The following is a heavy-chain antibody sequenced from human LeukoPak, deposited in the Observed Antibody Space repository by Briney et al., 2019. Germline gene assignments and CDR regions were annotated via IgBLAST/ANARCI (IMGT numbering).Heavy chain of an antibody. CDR3: ARDRPQRSAFDI. Sequence: ASVKVSCKASGYTFTSYYMHWVRQAPGQGLEWMGVINPSGASTRHAQKFQGRVTMTRDTSTSTVYMELSSLRSEDTAVYYCARDRPQRSAFDIWGQGTMVTASS. CDR1: GYTFTSYY. D-gene: IGHD1-26*01. CDR2: INPSGAST. V-gene: IGHV1-46*01. J-gene: IGHJ3*02.